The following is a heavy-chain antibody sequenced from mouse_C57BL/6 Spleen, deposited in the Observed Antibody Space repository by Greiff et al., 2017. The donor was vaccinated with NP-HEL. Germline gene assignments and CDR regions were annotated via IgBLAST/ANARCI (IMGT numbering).Heavy chain of an antibody. D-gene: IGHD2-4*01. CDR2: INTGSGGT. CDR1: GYAFTNYL. Sequence: VQLQQSGAELVRPGTSVKVSCKASGYAFTNYLIEWVKQRPGQGLEWIGVINTGSGGTNYNEKFKGKATLTADKSSSTAYMQLSSLTSEDSAVYFCARSGDYEGFAYWGQGTLVTVSA. J-gene: IGHJ3*01. CDR3: ARSGDYEGFAY. V-gene: IGHV1-54*01.